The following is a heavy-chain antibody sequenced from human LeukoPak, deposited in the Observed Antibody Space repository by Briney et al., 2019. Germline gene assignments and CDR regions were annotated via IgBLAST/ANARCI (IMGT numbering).Heavy chain of an antibody. CDR2: ISSSGSTI. V-gene: IGHV3-48*03. CDR1: GFTFSSYE. J-gene: IGHJ6*02. Sequence: GGSLRLSCAASGFTFSSYEMNWVRQAPGKGLEWVSYISSSGSTIYYADSVKGRFTISRDNAKNSLYLQMNSLRAEDTAVYYCARAAAAGYYYYYYGMDVWGQGTTVTVSS. CDR3: ARAAAAGYYYYYYGMDV. D-gene: IGHD6-13*01.